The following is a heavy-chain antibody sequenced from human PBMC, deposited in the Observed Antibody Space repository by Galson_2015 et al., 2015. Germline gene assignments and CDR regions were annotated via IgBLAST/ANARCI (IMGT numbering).Heavy chain of an antibody. Sequence: SLRLSCAASGFTFSSYWMSWVRQAPGKGLEWVANIKQDGSEKYYVDSVKGRFTISRDNAKNSLYLQMNSLRAEDTAAYYCARDHYCSGGRCYLESLDYWGQGTLVTVSS. V-gene: IGHV3-7*01. CDR3: ARDHYCSGGRCYLESLDY. D-gene: IGHD2-15*01. J-gene: IGHJ4*02. CDR2: IKQDGSEK. CDR1: GFTFSSYW.